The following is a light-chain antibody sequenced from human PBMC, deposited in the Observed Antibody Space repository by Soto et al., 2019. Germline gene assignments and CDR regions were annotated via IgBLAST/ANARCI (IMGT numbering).Light chain of an antibody. CDR3: QQYGSSGT. Sequence: EIVFAQTPGTLSLSPGERATPSCRASQSVSNTSLAWYQQNPGQAPSLLTYGASNRATGIPDRFSGSGSGTAFTLTISSLEPEDFAVYYCQQYGSSGTFGHGTTVDI. CDR1: QSVSNTS. J-gene: IGKJ1*01. V-gene: IGKV3-20*01. CDR2: GAS.